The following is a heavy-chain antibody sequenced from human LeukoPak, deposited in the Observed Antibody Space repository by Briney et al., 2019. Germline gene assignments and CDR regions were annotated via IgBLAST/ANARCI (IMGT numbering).Heavy chain of an antibody. CDR1: GFTFSSYW. CDR3: ARVLSGSWDWFDP. Sequence: SGGSLRLSCAASGFTFSSYWIHWVRHAPGKGLEWVSRINPDGSTTTYADSVKGRFTLSRDNAENTVYLQMNSLRAEDTAVYYCARVLSGSWDWFDPWGQGTLVTVSS. V-gene: IGHV3-74*01. J-gene: IGHJ5*02. CDR2: INPDGSTT. D-gene: IGHD3-22*01.